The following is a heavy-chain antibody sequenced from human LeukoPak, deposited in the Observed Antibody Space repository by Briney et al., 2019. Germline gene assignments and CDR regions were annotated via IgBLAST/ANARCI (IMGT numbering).Heavy chain of an antibody. CDR3: ARRTTVILTGYYRRDYYYYMDV. Sequence: SETLSLTCTVSGYSISSGYYWGWIRQPPGQGLEWIGSIYHSGSTYYNPSLKSRVTISVDTSKNQFSLKLSSVTAADTAVYYCARRTTVILTGYYRRDYYYYMDVWGKGTTVTISS. CDR2: IYHSGST. CDR1: GYSISSGYY. D-gene: IGHD3-9*01. V-gene: IGHV4-38-2*02. J-gene: IGHJ6*03.